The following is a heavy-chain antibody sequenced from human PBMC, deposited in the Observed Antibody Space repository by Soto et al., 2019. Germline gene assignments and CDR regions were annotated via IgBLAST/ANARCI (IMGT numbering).Heavy chain of an antibody. CDR1: GYTFTKNV. CDR2: INPYNGNT. CDR3: ARASGRGWYNWFDP. D-gene: IGHD6-19*01. J-gene: IGHJ5*02. Sequence: ASVKVSCKASGYTFTKNVISWVRQAPGQGLEWMGWINPYNGNTDYAQKLQRRVTVTTDTSTNTVHMEVSSLRYEDTAVYYCARASGRGWYNWFDPWGQGTLVTVSS. V-gene: IGHV1-18*01.